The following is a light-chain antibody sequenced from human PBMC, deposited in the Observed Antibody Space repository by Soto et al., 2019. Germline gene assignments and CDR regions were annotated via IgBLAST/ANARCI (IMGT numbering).Light chain of an antibody. Sequence: EIVLTQSPGTLSLSPVERATLSCMASQSLSSSQLAWYQQKPGQAPRLLIHDASSRATGISDRFTGSGSGTDFTLTITTLEPEDFAVYYCQQYGSSPRTFGLGTKVDIK. V-gene: IGKV3-20*01. CDR2: DAS. J-gene: IGKJ1*01. CDR3: QQYGSSPRT. CDR1: QSLSSSQ.